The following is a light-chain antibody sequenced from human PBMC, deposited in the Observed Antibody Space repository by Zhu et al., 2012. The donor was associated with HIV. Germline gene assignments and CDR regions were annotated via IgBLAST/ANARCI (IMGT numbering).Light chain of an antibody. CDR2: RAS. Sequence: DIQLTQSPSTLSASVGDRVTITCRASQSISSWLAWYQQRPGKAPKLLIYRASSLESGVPSSFSGSGSGTEFTLTISSLQPEDFATYYCQHLTIYPTFGGGSKVEIK. CDR1: QSISSW. CDR3: QHLTIYPT. V-gene: IGKV1-5*03. J-gene: IGKJ4*01.